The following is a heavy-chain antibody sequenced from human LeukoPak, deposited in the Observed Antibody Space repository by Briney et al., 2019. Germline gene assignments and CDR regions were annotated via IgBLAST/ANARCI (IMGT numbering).Heavy chain of an antibody. Sequence: PGGSLRLSCAASGFTFSNYWMAWVRQSPGKGREWVANIKQDGIEKNYVASVRGRFTISRDNTKSSLFLQMSSLRVDDTAVYYCARDQDGALDYWGQGSLVTVSS. J-gene: IGHJ4*02. V-gene: IGHV3-7*01. CDR1: GFTFSNYW. D-gene: IGHD4-17*01. CDR2: IKQDGIEK. CDR3: ARDQDGALDY.